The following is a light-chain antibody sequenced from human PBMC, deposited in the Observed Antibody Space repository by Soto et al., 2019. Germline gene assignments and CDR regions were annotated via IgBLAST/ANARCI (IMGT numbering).Light chain of an antibody. J-gene: IGKJ2*01. CDR3: QQYYSTPSYT. CDR2: WAS. V-gene: IGKV4-1*01. Sequence: DIVMTQSPDSLAVSLGERATINCKSSQSVLYSSNNKNYLAWYQQKPGQPPKLLIYWASIRQSGVPYRFSGSGSGTDFTLTISSLQAEDVAVYYCQQYYSTPSYTFGQGTKLEIK. CDR1: QSVLYSSNNKNY.